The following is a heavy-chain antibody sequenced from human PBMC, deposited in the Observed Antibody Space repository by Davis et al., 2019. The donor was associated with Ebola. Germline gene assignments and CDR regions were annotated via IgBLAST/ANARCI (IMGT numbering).Heavy chain of an antibody. Sequence: ASVKVSCKASGYTFTDYNIHWMRQAPGQGLEWLGRVFLKSGATNYAQKFQGRVTMTRDTSIRTVYMELRSLRYDDTADYYCARGHNYAHEYWGQGTLVTVSS. J-gene: IGHJ4*02. CDR3: ARGHNYAHEY. CDR2: VFLKSGAT. CDR1: GYTFTDYN. D-gene: IGHD4-11*01. V-gene: IGHV1-2*06.